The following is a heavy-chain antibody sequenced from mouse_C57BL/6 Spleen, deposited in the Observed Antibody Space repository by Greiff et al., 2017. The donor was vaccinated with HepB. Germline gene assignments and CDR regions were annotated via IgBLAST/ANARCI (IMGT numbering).Heavy chain of an antibody. D-gene: IGHD2-3*01. CDR3: ARMGWLDAY. V-gene: IGHV2-2*01. CDR2: IWSGGST. J-gene: IGHJ3*01. CDR1: GFSLTSYG. Sequence: VMLVESGPGLVQPSQSLSITCTVSGFSLTSYGVHWVRQSPGKGLEWLGVIWSGGSTDYNAAFISRLSISKDNSKSQVFFKMNSLQADDTAIYYCARMGWLDAYWGQGTLVTVSA.